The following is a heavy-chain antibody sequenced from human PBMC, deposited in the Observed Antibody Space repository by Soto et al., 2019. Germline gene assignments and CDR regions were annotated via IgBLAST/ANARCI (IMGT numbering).Heavy chain of an antibody. CDR1: GGSFSGYY. CDR2: INHSGST. V-gene: IGHV4-34*01. J-gene: IGHJ6*02. CDR3: ARNRYGYDFWSCYYTGPYYYYGMDV. Sequence: SETLSLTCAVYGGSFSGYYWSWIRQPPGKGLEWIGEINHSGSTNYNPSLKSRVTISVDTSKNQFSLKLSSVTAADTAVYYCARNRYGYDFWSCYYTGPYYYYGMDVWGQGTTVTVSS. D-gene: IGHD3-3*01.